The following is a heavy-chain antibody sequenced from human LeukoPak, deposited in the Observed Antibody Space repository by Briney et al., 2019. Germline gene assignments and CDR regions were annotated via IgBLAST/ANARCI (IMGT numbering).Heavy chain of an antibody. CDR1: GYTFTSYG. Sequence: VASVKVSCKASGYTFTSYGISWVRQAPGQGLEWMGRISAYNGNTNYAQKLQGRVTMTTDTSTSTAYMELRSLRSDDTAVYYCARAEAIVVVPALSWFGPWGQGTLVTVSS. D-gene: IGHD2-2*01. CDR2: ISAYNGNT. CDR3: ARAEAIVVVPALSWFGP. V-gene: IGHV1-18*01. J-gene: IGHJ5*02.